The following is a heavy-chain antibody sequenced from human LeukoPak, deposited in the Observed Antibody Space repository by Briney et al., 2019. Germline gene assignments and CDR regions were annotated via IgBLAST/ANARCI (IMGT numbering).Heavy chain of an antibody. J-gene: IGHJ4*02. CDR3: AREYCSSTSCYAPDFDY. D-gene: IGHD2-2*01. V-gene: IGHV3-11*04. Sequence: GGSLRLSCAASGFTFSDYYMSWIRQAPGKGLEWVSYISSSGSTIYYADSVKGRFTISRDNAENSLYLQMNSLRAEDTAVYYCAREYCSSTSCYAPDFDYWGQGTLVTVSS. CDR1: GFTFSDYY. CDR2: ISSSGSTI.